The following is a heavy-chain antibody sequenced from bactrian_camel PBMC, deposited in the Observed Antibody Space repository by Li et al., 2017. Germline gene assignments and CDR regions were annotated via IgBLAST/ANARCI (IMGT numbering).Heavy chain of an antibody. CDR1: GFTFGTYG. D-gene: IGHD6*01. Sequence: VQLVESGGGLVQPGGSLRLSCAASGFTFGTYGMNWVRQAPGKGLEWVSAINSDGGSTYYADSVKGRFYVSRDNAKNTLYLQLNSLKTEDTAMYYCTKVLYGGSRGDDEGYWGQGTQVTVS. J-gene: IGHJ4*01. CDR3: TKVLYGGSRGDDEGY. CDR2: INSDGGST. V-gene: IGHV3S40*01.